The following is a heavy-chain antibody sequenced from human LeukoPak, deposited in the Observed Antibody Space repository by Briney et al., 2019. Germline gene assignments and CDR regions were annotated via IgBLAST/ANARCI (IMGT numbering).Heavy chain of an antibody. V-gene: IGHV3-23*01. D-gene: IGHD3-22*01. J-gene: IGHJ4*02. Sequence: GGSLRLFCAASGFTFSSYAMSWVRQAPGKGLEWVSAISGSGGTTYYADSVKGRFTISRDNSKNTLYLQMNSLRAEDTAVYYCAKRSFDSSGRYFNYFDYWGQGTLVTVSS. CDR1: GFTFSSYA. CDR2: ISGSGGTT. CDR3: AKRSFDSSGRYFNYFDY.